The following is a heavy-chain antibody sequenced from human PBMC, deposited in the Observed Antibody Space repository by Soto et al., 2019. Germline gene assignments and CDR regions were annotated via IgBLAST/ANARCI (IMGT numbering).Heavy chain of an antibody. CDR2: INAGNGNT. CDR3: AREFPVSGYYSYYFDF. V-gene: IGHV1-3*01. J-gene: IGHJ4*02. D-gene: IGHD3-22*01. Sequence: QVQLVQSGAEVKKPGASVKVSCKASGYTFTSYALHWVRQAPRQRLEWMGWINAGNGNTKYSQKFQGRVTITRDTSASTAYMDLSSLKSEDTAVYYCAREFPVSGYYSYYFDFWGQGTLVTVSS. CDR1: GYTFTSYA.